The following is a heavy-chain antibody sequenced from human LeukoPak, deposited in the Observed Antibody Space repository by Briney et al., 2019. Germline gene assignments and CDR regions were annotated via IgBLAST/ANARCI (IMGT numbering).Heavy chain of an antibody. CDR3: GRHCGDFEM. J-gene: IGHJ3*02. D-gene: IGHD3-10*01. CDR2: IKLDGSEK. V-gene: IGHV3-7*01. Sequence: PGCALRLSCAASGFTFSTYWMSWVRQTPGGGLEWVANIKLDGSEKDHADFVKGRFTISRDNAKKSLYLQVKSLRVEDPGVYFCGRHCGDFEMWGQGTMVTVSS. CDR1: GFTFSTYW.